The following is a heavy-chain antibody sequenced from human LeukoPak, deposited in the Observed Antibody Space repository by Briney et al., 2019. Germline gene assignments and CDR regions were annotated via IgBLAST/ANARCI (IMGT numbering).Heavy chain of an antibody. V-gene: IGHV4-59*01. Sequence: MPSETLSLTCTVSGGSISSYYWSWIRQPPGKGLEWIGYIYSSGSTNYNPSFKSRVTISVDTSKNQFSLKLSSVTAADTAVYYCARLDRVRGVINFDYWGQGTLVTVSS. CDR3: ARLDRVRGVINFDY. J-gene: IGHJ4*02. D-gene: IGHD3-10*01. CDR1: GGSISSYY. CDR2: IYSSGST.